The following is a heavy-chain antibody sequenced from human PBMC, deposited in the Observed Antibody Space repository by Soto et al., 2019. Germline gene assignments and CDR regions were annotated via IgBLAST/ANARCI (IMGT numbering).Heavy chain of an antibody. D-gene: IGHD3-10*02. J-gene: IGHJ3*02. CDR3: ARSGYTTFAFDI. CDR2: ISAYNGNT. V-gene: IGHV1-18*04. CDR1: GYTFTSYY. Sequence: XVKVSCKASGYTFTSYYMHRVRQAPGQGLEWMGWISAYNGNTNYAQKLQGRVTMTTDTSTSTAYMELRRMRSDDTAVYYCARSGYTTFAFDIWGQGTMVTVSS.